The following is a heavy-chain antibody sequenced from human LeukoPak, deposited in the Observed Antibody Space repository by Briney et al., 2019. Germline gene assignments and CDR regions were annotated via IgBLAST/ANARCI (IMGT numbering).Heavy chain of an antibody. V-gene: IGHV1-18*01. D-gene: IGHD6-13*01. CDR2: ISAYNGNT. CDR1: GYTFTSYG. Sequence: GASVKVSCKASGYTFTSYGISWVRQAPGQGLEWMGWISAYNGNTNYAQKLQGRVTMTTDTSTSTAYMELRSLRSDDTAVYYCARRAGYSSSWNQYYCYYGMDVWGQGTTVTVSS. CDR3: ARRAGYSSSWNQYYCYYGMDV. J-gene: IGHJ6*02.